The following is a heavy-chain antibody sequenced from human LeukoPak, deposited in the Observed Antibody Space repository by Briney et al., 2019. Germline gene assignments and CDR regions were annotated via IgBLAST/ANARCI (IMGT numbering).Heavy chain of an antibody. J-gene: IGHJ5*02. CDR2: ISGGGTAR. CDR3: VRGRGSYGWFDP. Sequence: GGSLRLSCAASGFTSSSYWMHWVRQVPGKGLVWVSRISGGGTARNYADSVKGRFTISRDDAKNTVDLQMNSLRGEDTAVYYCVRGRGSYGWFDPWGQGTLVTVSS. V-gene: IGHV3-74*01. D-gene: IGHD3-10*01. CDR1: GFTSSSYW.